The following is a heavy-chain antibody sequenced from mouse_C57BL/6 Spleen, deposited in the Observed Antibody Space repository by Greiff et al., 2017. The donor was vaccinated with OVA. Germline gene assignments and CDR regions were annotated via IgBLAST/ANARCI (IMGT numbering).Heavy chain of an antibody. Sequence: EVQLQESGGGLVQPKGSLKLSCAASGFTFNTYAMHWVRQAPGKGLEWVARIRSKSSNYATYYADSVKDRFTISRDDSQSMLYLQMNNLKTEDTAMYYCVRAHYYGSSYGYAMDYWGQGTSVTVSS. CDR1: GFTFNTYA. CDR3: VRAHYYGSSYGYAMDY. V-gene: IGHV10-3*01. D-gene: IGHD1-1*01. CDR2: IRSKSSNYAT. J-gene: IGHJ4*01.